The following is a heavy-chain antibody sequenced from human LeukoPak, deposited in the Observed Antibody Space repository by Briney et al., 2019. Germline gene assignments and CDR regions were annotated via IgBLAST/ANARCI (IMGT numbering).Heavy chain of an antibody. D-gene: IGHD1-26*01. CDR1: GGSISGGSYY. Sequence: SETLSLTCTVSGGSISGGSYYWSWIRQPAGKKMEWIGRVYTGGSTNYNPSLKSRVTISVDTSKNQFSLKLSSVTAADTAVYYCARLEVGATNFDYWGQGTLVTVSS. CDR2: VYTGGST. V-gene: IGHV4-61*02. J-gene: IGHJ4*02. CDR3: ARLEVGATNFDY.